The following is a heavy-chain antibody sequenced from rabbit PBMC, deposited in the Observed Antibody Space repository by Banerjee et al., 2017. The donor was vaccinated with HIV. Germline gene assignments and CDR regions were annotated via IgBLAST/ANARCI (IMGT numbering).Heavy chain of an antibody. CDR2: IVGSSSGFT. J-gene: IGHJ6*01. CDR3: ARDTASSFSSYGMDL. Sequence: QEQLEESGGGLVKPGGSLKLSCTASGFDFSTYSMSWVRQAPGKGLEWISCIVGSSSGFTYSATWAKGRFTCSKTSSTTVTLQMTSLTVADTATYFCARDTASSFSSYGMDLWGPGTLVTVS. D-gene: IGHD6-1*01. V-gene: IGHV1S45*01. CDR1: GFDFSTYS.